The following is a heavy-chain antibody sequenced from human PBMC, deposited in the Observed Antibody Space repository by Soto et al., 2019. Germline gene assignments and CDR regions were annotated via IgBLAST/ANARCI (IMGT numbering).Heavy chain of an antibody. CDR1: GFTFSSYG. CDR3: VKEMAGSYYSAYHFDY. J-gene: IGHJ4*02. V-gene: IGHV3-30*18. CDR2: ISYDGSQK. Sequence: QVQLVESGGGVVQPGKSLSLSCVASGFTFSSYGMHWVRQAPGKGLEWVALISYDGSQKYFGVSVKGRFTISRDNSKNTLYLDMNSLRGDDTALYYCVKEMAGSYYSAYHFDYWGQGTQVTVSS. D-gene: IGHD1-26*01.